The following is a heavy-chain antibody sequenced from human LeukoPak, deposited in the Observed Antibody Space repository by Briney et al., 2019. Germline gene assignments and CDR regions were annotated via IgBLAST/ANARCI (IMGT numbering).Heavy chain of an antibody. D-gene: IGHD4-17*01. CDR3: ARSGDYVSPYGLDV. CDR1: GGSISSSSYY. Sequence: KPSETVSLTCSVSGGSISSSSYYWGWIRQPPGKGLEWIGSIYYSGSTYYNPSLKSRVTISVDTSKNQFSLEASSVTAADTAVYYCARSGDYVSPYGLDVWGQGTTVTVSS. V-gene: IGHV4-39*01. J-gene: IGHJ6*02. CDR2: IYYSGST.